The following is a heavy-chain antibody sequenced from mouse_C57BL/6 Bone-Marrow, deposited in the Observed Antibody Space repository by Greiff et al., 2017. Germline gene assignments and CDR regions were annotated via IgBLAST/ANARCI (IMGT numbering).Heavy chain of an antibody. D-gene: IGHD2-2*01. V-gene: IGHV5-2*01. J-gene: IGHJ3*01. CDR3: ASIYYGYDGSY. CDR2: INSDGGST. Sequence: DVMLVESGGGLVQPGESLKLSCESNEYEFPSHDMSWVRTTPEKRLELVAAINSDGGSTYYPDTMERRFIISRDNTKKTLYLQMSSLRSEDTALYYCASIYYGYDGSYWGQGTLVTVSA. CDR1: EYEFPSHD.